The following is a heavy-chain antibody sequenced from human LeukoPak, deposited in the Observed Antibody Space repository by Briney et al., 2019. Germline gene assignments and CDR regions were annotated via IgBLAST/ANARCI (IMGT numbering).Heavy chain of an antibody. CDR2: IHYSGST. Sequence: SETLSLTCTVTGGSIRNYYWTWIRQPPGKGLEWIGCIHYSGSTNHNPSLKGRVSMSVDTAKNQFCFRLSYVTAWETGIYYCGSTNHNPSLKSRISMSVDTSKNQFSLRLSSVTAADTAIYYCARAYDSRRRGYNYYYMDDWGKGTTVTVSS. V-gene: IGHV4-59*12. CDR1: GGSIRNYY. D-gene: IGHD3-10*01. J-gene: IGHJ6*03. CDR3: GSTNHNPSLKSRISMSVDTSKNQFSLRLSSVTAADTAIYYCARAYDSRRRGYNYYYMDD.